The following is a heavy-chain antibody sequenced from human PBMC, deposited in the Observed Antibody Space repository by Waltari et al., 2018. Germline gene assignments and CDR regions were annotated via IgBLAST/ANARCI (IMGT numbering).Heavy chain of an antibody. CDR1: GFNFDDYA. CDR3: AKGHSGSYGLKD. V-gene: IGHV3-9*01. Sequence: EVQLVESGGGLVQPGRSLRLSCAVSGFNFDDYAMHWVRQAPGKGLEWVSGISWNSDNIGCADSGKGRFTISRDNAKNALYLQMNSLRPEDTALYYCAKGHSGSYGLKDWGQGTLVTVSS. J-gene: IGHJ4*02. D-gene: IGHD1-26*01. CDR2: ISWNSDNI.